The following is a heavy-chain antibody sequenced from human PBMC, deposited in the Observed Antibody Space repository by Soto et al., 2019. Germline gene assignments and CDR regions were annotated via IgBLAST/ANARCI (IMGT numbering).Heavy chain of an antibody. CDR2: IYPGDSDT. D-gene: IGHD6-6*01. Sequence: GESLKISCKGSGYTFTNYWIGWVRQMPGKGPEWMGIIYPGDSDTKYNPSFEGQIDMSADRSINTAYLRLSSLKASDTATYYCARHLAEYSSASGFDYWGQGTLVTVYS. CDR3: ARHLAEYSSASGFDY. CDR1: GYTFTNYW. J-gene: IGHJ4*02. V-gene: IGHV5-51*01.